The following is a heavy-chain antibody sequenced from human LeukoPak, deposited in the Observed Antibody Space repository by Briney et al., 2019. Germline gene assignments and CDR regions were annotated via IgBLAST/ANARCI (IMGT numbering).Heavy chain of an antibody. Sequence: PSETLSLTCTVSGYSISSGYYWGWIRQPPGKGLEWIGSIYHSGSTYYNPSLKSRVTISVDTSKNQFSLKLSSVTAADTAVYYCAAGSGSYFPITYYMDVWGKGTTVTISS. J-gene: IGHJ6*03. V-gene: IGHV4-38-2*02. CDR2: IYHSGST. CDR1: GYSISSGYY. CDR3: AAGSGSYFPITYYMDV. D-gene: IGHD3-10*01.